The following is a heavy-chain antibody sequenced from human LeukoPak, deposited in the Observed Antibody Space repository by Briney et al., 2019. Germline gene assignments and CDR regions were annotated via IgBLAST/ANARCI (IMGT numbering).Heavy chain of an antibody. J-gene: IGHJ4*02. CDR3: ARDEVGYDSSGYLFDY. Sequence: TGGSLRLSCAASGFTFSTYSMNWVRQAPGKGLEWVAYISSSTTTIYYAGSVKGRFTIYRDNAKNALYLQMNSLRAEDTAVYYCARDEVGYDSSGYLFDYWGQGTLVTVSS. V-gene: IGHV3-48*01. CDR1: GFTFSTYS. D-gene: IGHD3-22*01. CDR2: ISSSTTTI.